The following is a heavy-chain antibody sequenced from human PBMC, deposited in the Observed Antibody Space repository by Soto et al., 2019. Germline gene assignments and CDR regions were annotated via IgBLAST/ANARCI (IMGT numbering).Heavy chain of an antibody. D-gene: IGHD1-20*01. CDR2: ISYDGNNK. CDR3: TFGDNSFDY. CDR1: GFTFSDYG. J-gene: IGHJ4*02. Sequence: QVQLVESGGGVVQPGRSLRVYCAASGFTFSDYGIYWVRQAPGKGLEWVALISYDGNNKEYGDSVKGRFTISRDNSKTTLYLQMNSLRVQDTAVYYCTFGDNSFDYWGQGTLVTVAS. V-gene: IGHV3-30*03.